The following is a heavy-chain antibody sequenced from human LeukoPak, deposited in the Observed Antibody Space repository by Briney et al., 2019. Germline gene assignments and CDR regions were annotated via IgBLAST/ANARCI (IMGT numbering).Heavy chain of an antibody. CDR3: ARGPFSSGWYYHFDY. J-gene: IGHJ4*02. CDR1: GGTFSSYA. V-gene: IGHV1-69*06. CDR2: IIPIFGTA. D-gene: IGHD6-19*01. Sequence: ASVKVSCKASGGTFSSYAVSWVRQAPGQGLEWMGGIIPIFGTANYAQKFQGRVTITADKSTSTAYMELSSLRSEDTAVYYCARGPFSSGWYYHFDYWGQGTLVTVSS.